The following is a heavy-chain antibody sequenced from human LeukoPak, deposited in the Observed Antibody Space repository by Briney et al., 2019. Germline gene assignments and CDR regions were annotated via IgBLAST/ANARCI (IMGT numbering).Heavy chain of an antibody. V-gene: IGHV3-74*01. CDR1: GFTFSHYW. CDR3: VREWFGEWD. Sequence: AGGSLRLSCAASGFTFSHYWMHCVRQAPGKGLVWVSRITGDGKSTTYADSVRGRFTISRDNAKNTLYLQMNSLRVEDTAVYYCVREWFGEWDWGQGTLVTVSS. D-gene: IGHD3-10*01. CDR2: ITGDGKST. J-gene: IGHJ4*02.